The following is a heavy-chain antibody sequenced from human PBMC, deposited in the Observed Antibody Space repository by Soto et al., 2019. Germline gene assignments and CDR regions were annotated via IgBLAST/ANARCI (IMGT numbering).Heavy chain of an antibody. CDR3: IAALHEGYGMDV. V-gene: IGHV4-59*05. J-gene: IGHJ6*02. CDR2: IYYSGST. D-gene: IGHD6-13*01. CDR1: GFTFSSYE. Sequence: VQLVESGGGLVQPGGSLRLSCAASGFTFSSYEMNWVRQAPGKGLEWIGSIYYSGSTYYNPSLKSRVTISVDTSKNQFSLKLSSVTAADTAVYFAIAALHEGYGMDVWGQGTTVTVSS.